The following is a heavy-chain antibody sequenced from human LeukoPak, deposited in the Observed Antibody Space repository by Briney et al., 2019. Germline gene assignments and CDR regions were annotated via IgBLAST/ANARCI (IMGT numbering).Heavy chain of an antibody. CDR1: GGSISSGDYY. CDR3: ARAATMIVVAHDAFDI. D-gene: IGHD3-22*01. J-gene: IGHJ3*02. Sequence: SETLSLTCTVSGGSISSGDYYWSWLRQPPGKGLEWIGYIYYSGSTYYNPSLKCRVTISVDTSKNQFSLKLSSVTAADTAVYYCARAATMIVVAHDAFDIWGQGTMVTVSS. CDR2: IYYSGST. V-gene: IGHV4-30-4*01.